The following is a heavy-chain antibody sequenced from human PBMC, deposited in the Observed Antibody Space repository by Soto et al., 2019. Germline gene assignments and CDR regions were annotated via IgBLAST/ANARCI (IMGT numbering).Heavy chain of an antibody. J-gene: IGHJ4*02. V-gene: IGHV3-23*01. CDR1: GFTFSSYV. Sequence: GGSLRLSCASSGFTFSSYVMNWVRQAPGKGLEWVSYITTSGGSTYYADSVKGRFTISRDNSKNTLYLQMNSLRAEDTAVYYCAKILHGDGYSARGFDCWGQGTLVTVSS. D-gene: IGHD3-10*01. CDR3: AKILHGDGYSARGFDC. CDR2: ITTSGGST.